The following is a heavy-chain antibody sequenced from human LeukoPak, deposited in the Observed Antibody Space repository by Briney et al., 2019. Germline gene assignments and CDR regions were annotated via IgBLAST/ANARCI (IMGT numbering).Heavy chain of an antibody. CDR2: ISSSGTYI. CDR1: GFPFSDYG. Sequence: PGGSLRLSCVASGFPFSDYGMNWVRLAPGKGLEWVSSISSSGTYIFHADSAKGRFTISRDNANNSLYLQMNSLSAEDTAVYYCARMPHYGVLNYSFDYWGQGTLVTVSS. CDR3: ARMPHYGVLNYSFDY. J-gene: IGHJ4*02. V-gene: IGHV3-21*06. D-gene: IGHD4-17*01.